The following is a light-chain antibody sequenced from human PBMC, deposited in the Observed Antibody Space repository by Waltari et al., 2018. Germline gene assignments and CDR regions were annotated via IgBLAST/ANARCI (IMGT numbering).Light chain of an antibody. CDR3: CSYVRSTWV. Sequence: QSALSQPAPVSGSPGQSITTSCTGTSSAVGKYHLVSWYQQHPGKAPKVMIYEVSKRASGVSNRFSGSKSGNTASLTISGLQAEDEADYYCCSYVRSTWVFGGGTKLTVL. V-gene: IGLV2-23*02. CDR1: SSAVGKYHL. J-gene: IGLJ3*02. CDR2: EVS.